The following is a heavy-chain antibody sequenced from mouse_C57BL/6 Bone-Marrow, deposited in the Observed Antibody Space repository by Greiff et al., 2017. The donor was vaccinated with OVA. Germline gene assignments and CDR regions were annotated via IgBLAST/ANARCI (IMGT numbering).Heavy chain of an antibody. Sequence: VQLQQSGAELVRPGSSVKMSCKTSGYTFTSYGINWVKQRPGKGLEWIGYIYIGKGYTEYNEKFKGQAPLTSDTSSSTAYMQRSSLASEDSEIYCCARDETGRGDYWGQGTSVTVSS. J-gene: IGHJ4*01. CDR3: ARDETGRGDY. D-gene: IGHD4-1*01. CDR2: IYIGKGYT. CDR1: GYTFTSYG. V-gene: IGHV1-58*01.